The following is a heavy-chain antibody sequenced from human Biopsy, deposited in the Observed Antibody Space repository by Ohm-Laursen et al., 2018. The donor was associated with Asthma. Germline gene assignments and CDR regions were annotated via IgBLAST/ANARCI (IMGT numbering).Heavy chain of an antibody. Sequence: GASVKVSCKASGYPFIGYHIHWMRQAPGQGLEWMGRINPNSGATNYAQKFQGRVTMTRDTSTSTVYMELSSLRSDDTAVYYCARGQKSAGDRWFDPWGQGTLVTASS. CDR1: GYPFIGYH. J-gene: IGHJ5*02. V-gene: IGHV1-2*06. D-gene: IGHD6-13*01. CDR2: INPNSGAT. CDR3: ARGQKSAGDRWFDP.